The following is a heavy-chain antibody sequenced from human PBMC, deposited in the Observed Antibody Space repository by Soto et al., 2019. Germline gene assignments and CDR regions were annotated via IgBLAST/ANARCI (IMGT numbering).Heavy chain of an antibody. J-gene: IGHJ6*02. Sequence: QVQLVESGGGVVQPGRSLRLSCAASGFTFSSYAMHWVRQAPGKGLEWVAVISYDGSNKYYADSVKGRFTISRDNSKNTLYLQMNSLRAEDTAVYYCARESSSSLYYCYGMDVWGQGTTVTVSS. V-gene: IGHV3-30-3*01. CDR2: ISYDGSNK. CDR3: ARESSSSLYYCYGMDV. D-gene: IGHD6-6*01. CDR1: GFTFSSYA.